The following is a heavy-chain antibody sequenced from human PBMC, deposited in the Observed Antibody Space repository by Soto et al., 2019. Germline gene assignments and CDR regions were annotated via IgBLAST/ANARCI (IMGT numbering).Heavy chain of an antibody. CDR3: ATLETSINDY. Sequence: GGSLRLSCAASGFTFSSYAMHWVRQAPGKGLEWVAVISYDGSNKYYADSVKGRFTISRDNSKNTLYLQMNSLRAEDTAVYYCATLETSINDYWGQGTLVTVSS. CDR2: ISYDGSNK. J-gene: IGHJ4*02. CDR1: GFTFSSYA. V-gene: IGHV3-30-3*01.